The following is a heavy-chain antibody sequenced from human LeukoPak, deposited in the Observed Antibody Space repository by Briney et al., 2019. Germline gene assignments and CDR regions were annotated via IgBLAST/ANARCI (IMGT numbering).Heavy chain of an antibody. D-gene: IGHD3-10*01. CDR2: ISGSGGST. V-gene: IGHV3-23*01. J-gene: IGHJ4*02. CDR3: AKDKWSGYYGSGVDY. Sequence: PGGSLRLSCAASGFTFSSYAMSWVRQAPGKGLEWVSAISGSGGSTYYADSVKGRFTISRDNSKNTLYLQMNSLRAEDTAVYYCAKDKWSGYYGSGVDYWGQGTLVTVSS. CDR1: GFTFSSYA.